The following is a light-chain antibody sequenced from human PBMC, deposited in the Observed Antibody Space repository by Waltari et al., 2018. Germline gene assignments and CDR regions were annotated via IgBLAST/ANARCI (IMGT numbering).Light chain of an antibody. Sequence: SCRASHSVSSNLAWYQQKPRQAPRLLIYGASTRATGIPARFSGSGSGTEFTLTISSLQSEDFAVYYCQQYNNWPPWTFGQGTKVEIK. CDR1: HSVSSN. J-gene: IGKJ1*01. V-gene: IGKV3-15*01. CDR2: GAS. CDR3: QQYNNWPPWT.